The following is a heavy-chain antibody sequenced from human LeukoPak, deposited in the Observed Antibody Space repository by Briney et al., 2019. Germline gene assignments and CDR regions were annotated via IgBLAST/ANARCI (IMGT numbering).Heavy chain of an antibody. Sequence: QPSETLSLTCTVSGGSISTYYWSWIRQPPGKGLEWIGYIYYSGTTNYNPSLKSRVTISVDTSKNQFSLKLTSVTAADTAMYYCARVAERTWLPYDAAFDIWGRGTMVTVSS. CDR2: IYYSGTT. D-gene: IGHD3-9*01. J-gene: IGHJ3*02. CDR3: ARVAERTWLPYDAAFDI. V-gene: IGHV4-59*08. CDR1: GGSISTYY.